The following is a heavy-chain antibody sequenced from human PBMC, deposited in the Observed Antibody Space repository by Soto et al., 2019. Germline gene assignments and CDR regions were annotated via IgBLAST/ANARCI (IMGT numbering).Heavy chain of an antibody. D-gene: IGHD5-18*01. V-gene: IGHV3-9*01. CDR1: GFTFDDYA. J-gene: IGHJ4*02. Sequence: EVQLVESGGGLVQPGRSLRLSCAASGFTFDDYAMHWVRQAPGKGLEWVSGISWNSGSIGYADSVKGRFTISRDNAKNSLYLHMNSLRAEDTALYYCAKDIKSFGLIQRWFAYGFDYWGQGTLVTVSS. CDR3: AKDIKSFGLIQRWFAYGFDY. CDR2: ISWNSGSI.